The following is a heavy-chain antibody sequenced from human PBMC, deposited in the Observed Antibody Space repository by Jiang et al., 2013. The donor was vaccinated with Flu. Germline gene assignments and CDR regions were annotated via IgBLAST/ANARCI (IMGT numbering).Heavy chain of an antibody. Sequence: VQLLESGGNLVQPGGSLTICCAASGFTFRSYAMSWVRQAPGKGLEWVAGISGYSGNTQYADSVKGRFAISRDNSKSTMCLQMNSLRAEDTALYYCAKDHTTTWDYYFDSWGQGTLVTVSS. CDR1: GFTFRSYA. V-gene: IGHV3-23*01. CDR2: ISGYSGNT. CDR3: AKDHTTTWDYYFDS. J-gene: IGHJ4*02. D-gene: IGHD4/OR15-4a*01.